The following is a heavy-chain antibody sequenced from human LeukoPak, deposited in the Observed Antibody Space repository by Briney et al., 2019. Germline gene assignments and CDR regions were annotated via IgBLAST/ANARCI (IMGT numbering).Heavy chain of an antibody. CDR2: ISAYNGNT. V-gene: IGHV1-18*01. Sequence: ASMKVSCKASGYTFTSYGISWVRQAPGQGLEWMGWISAYNGNTNYAQKLQGRVTMTTDTSTSTAYMELRSLRSDDTAVYYCARGGHYDFWSGYYIGHFDYWGQGTLVTVSS. D-gene: IGHD3-3*01. CDR1: GYTFTSYG. CDR3: ARGGHYDFWSGYYIGHFDY. J-gene: IGHJ4*02.